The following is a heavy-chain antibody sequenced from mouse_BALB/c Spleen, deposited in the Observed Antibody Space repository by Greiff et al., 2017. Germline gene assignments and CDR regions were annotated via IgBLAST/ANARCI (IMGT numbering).Heavy chain of an antibody. Sequence: EVQLQESGPELVKPGASVKMSCKASGYTFTSYVMHWVKQKPGQGLEWIGYINPYNDGTKYNEKFKGKATLTSDKSSSTAYMELSSLTSEDSAVYYCARGTTVADFDYWGQGTTLTVSS. CDR2: INPYNDGT. D-gene: IGHD1-1*01. V-gene: IGHV1-14*01. CDR3: ARGTTVADFDY. J-gene: IGHJ2*01. CDR1: GYTFTSYV.